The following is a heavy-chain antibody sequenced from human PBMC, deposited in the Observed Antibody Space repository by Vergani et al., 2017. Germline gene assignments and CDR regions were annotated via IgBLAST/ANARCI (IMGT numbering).Heavy chain of an antibody. V-gene: IGHV4-4*07. Sequence: QVQLQESGPGLVKPSETLSLTCTVSGGSISSYYWSWIRQPAGKGLEWIGRIYTSGSTNYNPSLKSRVTMSVDTSKNQFYLKLSSVTAADTAGYYCARDGAREDGVANDALDIWGQGTMVTVSS. J-gene: IGHJ3*02. CDR1: GGSISSYY. D-gene: IGHD3-3*01. CDR3: ARDGAREDGVANDALDI. CDR2: IYTSGST.